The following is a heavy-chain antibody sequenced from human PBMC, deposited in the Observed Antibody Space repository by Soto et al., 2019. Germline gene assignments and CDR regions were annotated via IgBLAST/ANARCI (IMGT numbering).Heavy chain of an antibody. CDR1: RFAFSSYS. J-gene: IGHJ6*02. D-gene: IGHD3-10*01. Sequence: QLVESGGGLVKPGGSLRVSCAASRFAFSSYSMHWVRQAPMKGLEWVASINSVASYVYYADSVEGRFTISRDNAKNSVYLQMNSRIAEDTAVYYCTRERSSFMRGRIRGPYGGLDVWGQGTTVLVS. CDR2: INSVASYV. CDR3: TRERSSFMRGRIRGPYGGLDV. V-gene: IGHV3-21*01.